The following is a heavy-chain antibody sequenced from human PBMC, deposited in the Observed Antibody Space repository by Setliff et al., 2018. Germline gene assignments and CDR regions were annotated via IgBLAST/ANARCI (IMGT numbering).Heavy chain of an antibody. CDR1: GYTFTSYD. Sequence: SVKVSCKASGYTFTSYDINWVRQAPGQGLEWMGGIIPIFGTANYAQKFQGRVTITADESTSTAYMGLSSLRSEDTAVYYCARVQQLGTFDYWGQGTLVTVSS. V-gene: IGHV1-69*13. D-gene: IGHD6-13*01. J-gene: IGHJ4*02. CDR3: ARVQQLGTFDY. CDR2: IIPIFGTA.